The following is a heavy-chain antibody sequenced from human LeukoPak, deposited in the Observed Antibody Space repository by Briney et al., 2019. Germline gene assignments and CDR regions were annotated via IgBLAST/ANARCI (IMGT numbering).Heavy chain of an antibody. J-gene: IGHJ4*02. D-gene: IGHD6-6*01. V-gene: IGHV1-2*04. Sequence: ASVKVSCNASGYTFTGYYMHWVRQAPGQGLEWMGWINPNSGGTNYAQKFQGWVTMTRDTSISTAYMELSRLRSDDTAVYYCARVLVGFTPDYWGQGTLVTVSS. CDR2: INPNSGGT. CDR3: ARVLVGFTPDY. CDR1: GYTFTGYY.